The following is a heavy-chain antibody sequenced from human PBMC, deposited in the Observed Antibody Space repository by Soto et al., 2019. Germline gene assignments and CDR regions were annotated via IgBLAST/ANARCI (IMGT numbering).Heavy chain of an antibody. D-gene: IGHD2-2*01. CDR1: GYTFSLNY. CDR3: ARRFCTDNSCYYFDF. Sequence: QVHLVQSGAEVKKPGASVKVSCKASGYTFSLNYIHWVRQAPGQGLEWMGMINPSGGITNYAQTFEGRVTMSTDTSTSTVYMELSRLRSEDTAMYYCARRFCTDNSCYYFDFWGQGSLVTVSS. V-gene: IGHV1-46*01. CDR2: INPSGGIT. J-gene: IGHJ4*02.